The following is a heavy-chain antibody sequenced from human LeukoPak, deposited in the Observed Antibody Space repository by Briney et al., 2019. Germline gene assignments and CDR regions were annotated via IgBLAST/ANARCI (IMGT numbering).Heavy chain of an antibody. CDR1: GYTFTSYA. D-gene: IGHD3-22*01. Sequence: ASVKVSCKASGYTFTSYAMNWARQAPGQGLEWIGWINTNTGNPTYAQGFTGRFVFSLDTSVSTAYLQISSLKAEDTAVYYCARTYYYDSSGYLNYYYGMDVWGQGTTVTVSS. CDR3: ARTYYYDSSGYLNYYYGMDV. V-gene: IGHV7-4-1*02. J-gene: IGHJ6*02. CDR2: INTNTGNP.